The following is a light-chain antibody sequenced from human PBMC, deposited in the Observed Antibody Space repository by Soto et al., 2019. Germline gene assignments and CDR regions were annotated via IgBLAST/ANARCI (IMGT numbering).Light chain of an antibody. CDR2: GAS. V-gene: IGKV3-20*01. CDR1: QSVSSSY. J-gene: IGKJ1*01. Sequence: EIVLTQSPGTLSLSPVERATLSCRASQSVSSSYLAWYQQKPGQAPRLLIYGASSRATGIPDRFSGSGSGTDFTLTISRLEPEDFAVYYCQQYGSSLPITFGQGTKVDIK. CDR3: QQYGSSLPIT.